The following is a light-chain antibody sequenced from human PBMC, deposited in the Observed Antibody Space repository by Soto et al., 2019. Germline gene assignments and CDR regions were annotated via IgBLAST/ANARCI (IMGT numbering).Light chain of an antibody. CDR1: QSVSSN. J-gene: IGKJ1*01. CDR3: QQYYNWPPGGT. Sequence: EMVVTQSPATLSVSPGERATLSCRASQSVSSNLAWYQQKPGQAPRLLIYGASTRATGIPARFSGSGSGTEFTLTISSLQSEDFAVYYCQQYYNWPPGGTFGQGTRWIS. CDR2: GAS. V-gene: IGKV3-15*01.